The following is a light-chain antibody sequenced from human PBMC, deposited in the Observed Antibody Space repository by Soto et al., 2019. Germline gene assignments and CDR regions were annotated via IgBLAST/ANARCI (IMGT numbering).Light chain of an antibody. J-gene: IGKJ1*01. Sequence: DIQRTQSPSPMSASVGDTVTLTGRASESIDNWLAWYQQKPGTAPKPLIFAASTLVRGVPSRFSGRGSGTLFTLSISSLPADFDATFYCQQYHTHWTFGHRTTVDI. CDR1: ESIDNW. CDR3: QQYHTHWT. V-gene: IGKV1-5*01. CDR2: AAS.